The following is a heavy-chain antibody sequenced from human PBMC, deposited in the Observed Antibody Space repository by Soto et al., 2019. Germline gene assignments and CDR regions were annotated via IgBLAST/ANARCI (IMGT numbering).Heavy chain of an antibody. CDR3: ARGGGFLVDY. D-gene: IGHD6-25*01. Sequence: EVQLVESGGGLVQPGGSLRLSCAASGFTFSNYWMTWVRQAPGKGLEWVANINQGGSEKHYVDSVKGRFIISRDDAQNSVQLQMNSLRVEDKALYFCARGGGFLVDYWGQGTLVTVSS. V-gene: IGHV3-7*01. CDR2: INQGGSEK. J-gene: IGHJ4*02. CDR1: GFTFSNYW.